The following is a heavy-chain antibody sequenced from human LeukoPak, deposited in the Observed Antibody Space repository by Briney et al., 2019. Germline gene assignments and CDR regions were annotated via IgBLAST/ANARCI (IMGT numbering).Heavy chain of an antibody. J-gene: IGHJ4*02. Sequence: GASVKVSCKVSGYTLTELSMHWVRQAPGKGLEWMGGFDPEDGETIYAQKFQGRVPMTEDTSTDTAYMELSSLRSEDTAVYYCATRYSSDWHERSDYWGQGTLVTVSS. V-gene: IGHV1-24*01. CDR2: FDPEDGET. CDR1: GYTLTELS. CDR3: ATRYSSDWHERSDY. D-gene: IGHD6-19*01.